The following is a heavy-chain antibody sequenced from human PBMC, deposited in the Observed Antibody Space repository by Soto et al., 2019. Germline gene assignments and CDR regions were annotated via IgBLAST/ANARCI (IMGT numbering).Heavy chain of an antibody. CDR3: AKGGYTSYYDY. V-gene: IGHV3-23*01. CDR1: GFNVRSYA. J-gene: IGHJ4*02. Sequence: EVQLLESRGGLVQPGGSLRLSCAASGFNVRSYAMTWVRQAPGKGLEWVSTIRASGDTTFYADSVKGRITISRDNSKNTVYLQMNTLAADDTAVYFCAKGGYTSYYDYWGQGILVTVSS. CDR2: IRASGDTT. D-gene: IGHD5-18*01.